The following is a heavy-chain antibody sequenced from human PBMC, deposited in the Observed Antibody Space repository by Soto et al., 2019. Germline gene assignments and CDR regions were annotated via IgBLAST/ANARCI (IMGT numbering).Heavy chain of an antibody. V-gene: IGHV3-23*01. J-gene: IGHJ4*02. CDR2: VSARGGST. Sequence: EVQLLESGGGLVQPGGSLRLSCAASGFTFSSYALSWVRQAPGKGLEWVSVVSARGGSTDYADSVKGRFTISRDNSKNTVYLQMNSLRAEDTAVYYCAKAGHYYAPPDYWGQGTLVTVSS. CDR3: AKAGHYYAPPDY. D-gene: IGHD3-10*01. CDR1: GFTFSSYA.